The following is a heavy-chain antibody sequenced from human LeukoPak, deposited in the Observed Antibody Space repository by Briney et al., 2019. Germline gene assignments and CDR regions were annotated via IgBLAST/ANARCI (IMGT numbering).Heavy chain of an antibody. J-gene: IGHJ4*02. CDR2: ISAYNGNT. V-gene: IGHV1-18*01. Sequence: ASVKVSCKASGYTFTSYGISWVRQAPGQGLEWMGWISAYNGNTNYAQKLQGRVTMTTDTSTSTAYIELRSLRSDDTAVYYCARVYDSSGYSFDYWGQGTLVTVSS. CDR1: GYTFTSYG. CDR3: ARVYDSSGYSFDY. D-gene: IGHD3-22*01.